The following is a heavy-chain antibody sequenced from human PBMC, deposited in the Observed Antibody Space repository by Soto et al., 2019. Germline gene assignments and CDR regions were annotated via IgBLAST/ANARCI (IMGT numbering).Heavy chain of an antibody. Sequence: PGESRKISCKGSGYSFTSYLISWVRQMPGKGLAWMGRIDPSDSYTNYSPSFQGYVTISADKSISTAYLQWSSLKASDTAMYYCARPQMTYIAAAGNVAMDVWGEVTTVTVCS. J-gene: IGHJ6*04. D-gene: IGHD6-13*01. CDR1: GYSFTSYL. CDR3: ARPQMTYIAAAGNVAMDV. CDR2: IDPSDSYT. V-gene: IGHV5-10-1*01.